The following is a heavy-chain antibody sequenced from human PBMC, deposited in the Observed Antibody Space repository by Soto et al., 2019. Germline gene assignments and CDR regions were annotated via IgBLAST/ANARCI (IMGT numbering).Heavy chain of an antibody. CDR3: TTIVRIAARRPGRFDH. Sequence: PXGALIPSCAASGFTFSNAWMSWVRQAPGKGLEWVGRIKSKTDGGTTDYAAPVKGRFSISRDDSKNTLYRQMNSLKTEDTAVYYCTTIVRIAARRPGRFDHWGQGTLVTVSS. J-gene: IGHJ5*02. CDR1: GFTFSNAW. V-gene: IGHV3-15*01. D-gene: IGHD6-6*01. CDR2: IKSKTDGGTT.